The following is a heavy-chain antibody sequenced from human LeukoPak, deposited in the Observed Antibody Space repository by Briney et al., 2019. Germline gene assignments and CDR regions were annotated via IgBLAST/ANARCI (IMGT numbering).Heavy chain of an antibody. J-gene: IGHJ4*02. CDR3: ARVPMTTVTYSDY. V-gene: IGHV4-34*01. CDR1: GGSFSGYY. D-gene: IGHD4-17*01. Sequence: SETLSLTCAVYGGSFSGYYWSWIRQPPGKGLEWIGEINHSGSTNYNPSLKSRVTISVDTSKNQFSLKLSSVTAADTAVYYCARVPMTTVTYSDYWGQGTLVTVSS. CDR2: INHSGST.